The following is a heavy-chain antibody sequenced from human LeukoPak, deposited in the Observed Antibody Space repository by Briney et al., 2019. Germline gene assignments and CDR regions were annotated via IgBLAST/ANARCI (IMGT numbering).Heavy chain of an antibody. CDR1: GYSFTSYW. J-gene: IGHJ3*02. Sequence: GESLKISCKGSGYSFTSYWIGWVRQMPGKGLEWMGIIYPGDSDTRYSPSFQGQVTISADKSISTAYLHWSSLEASDTAMYYCARERGYYFGSGSYYSYDAFDIWGQGTMVTVSS. V-gene: IGHV5-51*01. CDR3: ARERGYYFGSGSYYSYDAFDI. CDR2: IYPGDSDT. D-gene: IGHD3-10*01.